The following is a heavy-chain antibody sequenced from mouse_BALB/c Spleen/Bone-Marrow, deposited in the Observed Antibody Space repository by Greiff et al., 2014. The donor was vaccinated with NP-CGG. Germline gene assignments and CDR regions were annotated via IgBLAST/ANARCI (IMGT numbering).Heavy chain of an antibody. J-gene: IGHJ3*01. Sequence: QVHVKQSGPELVKPGALVKISCKASGYTFTGYDINWVKQRPGQGLEWIGWIYPGDGSTEYNEKFKGKATLTADKSSSTAYMQLSSLTSENSAVYFCARGGGCGNSPWFAYWGQGTLVTVSA. CDR2: IYPGDGST. D-gene: IGHD2-1*01. V-gene: IGHV1S56*01. CDR1: GYTFTGYD. CDR3: ARGGGCGNSPWFAY.